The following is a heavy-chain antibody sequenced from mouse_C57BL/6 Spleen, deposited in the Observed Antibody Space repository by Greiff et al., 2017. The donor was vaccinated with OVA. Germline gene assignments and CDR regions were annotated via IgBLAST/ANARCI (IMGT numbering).Heavy chain of an antibody. CDR1: GYTFTDYN. J-gene: IGHJ4*01. CDR2: INPNNGGT. CDR3: AICYYGSSYAMDY. D-gene: IGHD1-1*01. V-gene: IGHV1-22*01. Sequence: EVQLQQSGPELVKPGASVKMSCKASGYTFTDYNMHWVKQSHGKSLEWIGYINPNNGGTSYNQKFKGKATLTVNKSSSTAYMELRSLTSGDSTVDYCAICYYGSSYAMDYWGQGTSVTVSS.